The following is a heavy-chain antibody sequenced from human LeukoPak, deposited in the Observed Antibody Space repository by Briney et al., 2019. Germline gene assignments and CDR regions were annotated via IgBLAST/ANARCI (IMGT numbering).Heavy chain of an antibody. Sequence: GGSLRLSCAVSGFRSDSYAMRWVRQAPGKGLEWVSTITGSGGRTSYADSAKGRVTISRDNSKNTLYLQLRSLRVEDTAVYYCAKDKGRTVDFFVEGEATTSIPNGNALDLWGQGTKVTVSP. CDR3: AKDKGRTVDFFVEGEATTSIPNGNALDL. CDR2: ITGSGGRT. CDR1: GFRSDSYA. V-gene: IGHV3-23*01. J-gene: IGHJ3*01. D-gene: IGHD1-14*01.